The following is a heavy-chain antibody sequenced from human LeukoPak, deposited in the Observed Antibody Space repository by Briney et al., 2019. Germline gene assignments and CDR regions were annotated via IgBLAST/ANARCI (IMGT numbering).Heavy chain of an antibody. V-gene: IGHV1-2*02. CDR1: GFTFTGYY. CDR3: VREGNELLSKNFDF. J-gene: IGHJ4*02. Sequence: ASVKVPCKASGFTFTGYYIHWVRQAPGQGLEWMGYINPHSGGTSTPQNFQGRVTMTTDTSISAAYMELSSLISDDTAIYYCVREGNELLSKNFDFWGQGTLVTVSS. D-gene: IGHD1-7*01. CDR2: INPHSGGT.